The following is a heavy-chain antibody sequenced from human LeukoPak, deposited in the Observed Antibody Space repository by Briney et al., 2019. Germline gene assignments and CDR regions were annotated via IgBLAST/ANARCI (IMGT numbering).Heavy chain of an antibody. CDR3: ARDREHCSGGTCNAMDV. D-gene: IGHD2-15*01. J-gene: IGHJ6*02. CDR2: ISYDGNDK. CDR1: GFTLSSYG. Sequence: GGSLRLSCAASGFTLSSYGMHWVRQAPGKGLEWVLVISYDGNDKYYADTVKGRFTISRDNSKNTLYLQINGLRAEDTAVYYCARDREHCSGGTCNAMDVWGQGTTVTVSS. V-gene: IGHV3-30*03.